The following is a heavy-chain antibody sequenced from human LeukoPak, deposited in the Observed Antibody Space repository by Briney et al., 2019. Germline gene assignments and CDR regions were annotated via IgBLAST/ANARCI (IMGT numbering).Heavy chain of an antibody. CDR1: GYTFTSYD. CDR2: MNPNSGNT. J-gene: IGHJ3*02. D-gene: IGHD3-22*01. CDR3: ARATYYYDSSGYPHDAFDI. Sequence: ASVTVSFKASGYTFTSYDINWVRQATGQGLESMGWMNPNSGNTGYAQKFQGRVTITRNTSISTAYMELSSLRSEDTAVYYCARATYYYDSSGYPHDAFDIWGQGTMVTVSS. V-gene: IGHV1-8*03.